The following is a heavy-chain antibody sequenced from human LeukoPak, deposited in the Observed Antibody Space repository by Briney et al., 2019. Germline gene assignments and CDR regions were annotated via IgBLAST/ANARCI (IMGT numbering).Heavy chain of an antibody. V-gene: IGHV3-23*01. CDR3: AKDTTGYSSGTLFDY. Sequence: TGGSLRLSCAASGFTFSSYAMSWVRQAPGKGLEWVSTFSGSGGNTYYADSVKGRFTISRDNSRNTLYLQMNSLRAEDTAVYYCAKDTTGYSSGTLFDYWGQGTLVTVSS. CDR1: GFTFSSYA. J-gene: IGHJ4*02. D-gene: IGHD6-19*01. CDR2: FSGSGGNT.